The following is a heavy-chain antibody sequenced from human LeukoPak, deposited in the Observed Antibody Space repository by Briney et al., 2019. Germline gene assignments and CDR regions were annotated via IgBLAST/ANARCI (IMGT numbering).Heavy chain of an antibody. CDR2: IYSGGST. D-gene: IGHD6-19*01. CDR1: GLTVSSNY. Sequence: GGSLRLSCAASGLTVSSNYMSWVRQAPGKGLEWVSVIYSGGSTYYADSVKGRCTISRDDSKNTLCLQMNSLRAEDTAVYYCASTGYSSGWGVGVFFDYWGQGTLVTVSS. V-gene: IGHV3-66*02. CDR3: ASTGYSSGWGVGVFFDY. J-gene: IGHJ4*02.